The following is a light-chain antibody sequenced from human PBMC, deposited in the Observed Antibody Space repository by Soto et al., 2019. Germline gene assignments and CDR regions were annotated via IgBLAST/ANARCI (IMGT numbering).Light chain of an antibody. CDR1: QSISSW. CDR2: KVS. V-gene: IGKV1-5*03. Sequence: DIQMTQSPSTLSAPVGDSVTITCRARQSISSWLACYQLKPGKAPKILIYKVSSLERGVPSRFSGSGPGTEFTLNISSRQPDDVATYYYQQDNSYSPETFGHVNKVEIK. J-gene: IGKJ1*01. CDR3: QQDNSYSPET.